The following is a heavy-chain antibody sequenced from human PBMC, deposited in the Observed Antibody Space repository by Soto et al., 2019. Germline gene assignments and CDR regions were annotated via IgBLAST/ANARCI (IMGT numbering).Heavy chain of an antibody. Sequence: QVQLVESGGGVVQPGRSLRLSCAASGFTFSSYGLHWVRQAPGKGLEWVAVIWYDGSNKYYADSVKGRFTISRDNSKNTLYLQMNSLRAEDTAVYYCARDGGYCSSTRCPALHVNWYVDLLGRGTLVTVSS. CDR3: ARDGGYCSSTRCPALHVNWYVDL. CDR2: IWYDGSNK. CDR1: GFTFSSYG. J-gene: IGHJ2*01. V-gene: IGHV3-33*01. D-gene: IGHD2-2*01.